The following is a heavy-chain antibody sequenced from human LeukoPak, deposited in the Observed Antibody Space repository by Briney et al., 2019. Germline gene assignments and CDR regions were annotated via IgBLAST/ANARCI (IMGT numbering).Heavy chain of an antibody. D-gene: IGHD2-21*02. V-gene: IGHV3-11*06. Sequence: GGSLRLSCAPASFTFSDYYMSSIRQAPRDGLEWVSYISSSSYTNYADSVKGRFTISRDNAKNSLYLQMNSLRAEDTAEYYCARVQVTAMIFDYWGQRTLVTVSS. J-gene: IGHJ4*02. CDR2: ISSSSYT. CDR3: ARVQVTAMIFDY. CDR1: SFTFSDYY.